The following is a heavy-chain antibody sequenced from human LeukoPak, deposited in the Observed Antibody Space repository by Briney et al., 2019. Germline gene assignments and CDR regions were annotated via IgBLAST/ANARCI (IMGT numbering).Heavy chain of an antibody. CDR1: GDRDSSLNAA. Sequence: SQTLSLTCAISGDRDSSLNAAGNWIRQSPSRGLEWLGRTYYRSKWYNEYAVSVKSRITINPDTSKNQFSLQLNSVTPEDTAVYYCARDYYHGMDVWGHKRKFTVSS. CDR3: ARDYYHGMDV. V-gene: IGHV6-1*01. J-gene: IGHJ6*02. CDR2: TYYRSKWYN.